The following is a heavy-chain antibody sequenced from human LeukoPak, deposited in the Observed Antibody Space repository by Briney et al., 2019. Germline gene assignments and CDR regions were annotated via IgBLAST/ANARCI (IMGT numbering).Heavy chain of an antibody. D-gene: IGHD3-16*01. J-gene: IGHJ4*02. V-gene: IGHV3-30*04. CDR1: GFTFSSYA. CDR3: ARGGRAKYYFEY. CDR2: ISYDGSDK. Sequence: GRSLRFSCAASGFTFSSYAMHWVRQAPGKGLEWVAIISYDGSDKHYADSVKGRFTISRDNSKNTLYLQMNSLRVEDTTVYYCARGGRAKYYFEYWGQGTLVTVSS.